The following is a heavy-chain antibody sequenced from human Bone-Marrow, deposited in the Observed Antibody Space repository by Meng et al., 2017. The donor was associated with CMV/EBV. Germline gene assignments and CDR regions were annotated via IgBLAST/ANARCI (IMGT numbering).Heavy chain of an antibody. D-gene: IGHD3-3*01. J-gene: IGHJ5*02. CDR3: ARGRPYYDFWSGYYRGGWFDP. CDR2: MNPNSGNT. Sequence: ASVKVSCKASGYTFTSYDINWVRQATGQGLEWMGWMNPNSGNTGYAQKFQGRVTMTRNTSISTAYMELSSLRSEDTAVYYCARGRPYYDFWSGYYRGGWFDPWGQGTLVTVSS. CDR1: GYTFTSYD. V-gene: IGHV1-8*01.